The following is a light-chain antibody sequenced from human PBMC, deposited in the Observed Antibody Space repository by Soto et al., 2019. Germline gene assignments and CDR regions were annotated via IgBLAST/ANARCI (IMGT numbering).Light chain of an antibody. CDR1: QTIASRY. V-gene: IGKV3-20*01. J-gene: IGKJ5*01. CDR2: RTF. CDR3: QQYDTSPPT. Sequence: EIVLTQSPGTLSLSPGERATLSCRASQTIASRYLAWYQLQPGQAPRLLIYRTFARAPGIPDRFSGGGSGTDFTLTISRLEREDFAVYYCQQYDTSPPTFGQGTRLDI.